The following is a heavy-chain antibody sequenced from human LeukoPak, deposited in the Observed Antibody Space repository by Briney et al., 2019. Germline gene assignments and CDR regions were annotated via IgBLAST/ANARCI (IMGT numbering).Heavy chain of an antibody. J-gene: IGHJ4*02. CDR2: ISGSGGST. D-gene: IGHD3-10*01. CDR1: GFTFSSYA. Sequence: GGSLRLSCAASGFTFSSYAMSWVRQAPGKGLEWVSAISGSGGSTYYADSVKGRFTISRDNSKNTLYLQMNSLRAEDTAVYYCAKRITMVRGVTSLYFDYWGREPWSPSPQ. CDR3: AKRITMVRGVTSLYFDY. V-gene: IGHV3-23*01.